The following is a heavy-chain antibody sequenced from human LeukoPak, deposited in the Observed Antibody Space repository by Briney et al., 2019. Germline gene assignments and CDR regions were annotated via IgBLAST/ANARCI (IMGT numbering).Heavy chain of an antibody. Sequence: SETLSLTCTVSGGSISSYYWSWIRQPPGKGLEWIGYIYYSGSTYYNPSLKSRVTISVDTSKNQFSLKLSSVTAADTAVYYCARESGYGVYWGQGTLVTVSS. CDR2: IYYSGST. V-gene: IGHV4-59*12. J-gene: IGHJ4*02. CDR1: GGSISSYY. CDR3: ARESGYGVY. D-gene: IGHD5-12*01.